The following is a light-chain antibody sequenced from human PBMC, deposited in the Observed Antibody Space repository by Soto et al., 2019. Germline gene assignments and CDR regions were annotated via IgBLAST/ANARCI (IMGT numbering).Light chain of an antibody. J-gene: IGLJ1*01. CDR3: TTYKTCNPPQND. CDR2: DVT. CDR1: SSDVGGYNY. Sequence: QSVLTQPASVSGSPGQSITISCTGTSSDVGGYNYVSWYQHHPGKAPKLIIYDVTSRPSGVSIRFSGSKSDNTASLTISGLQPEDEADYHSTTYKTCNPPQNDFGPGTKVP. V-gene: IGLV2-14*03.